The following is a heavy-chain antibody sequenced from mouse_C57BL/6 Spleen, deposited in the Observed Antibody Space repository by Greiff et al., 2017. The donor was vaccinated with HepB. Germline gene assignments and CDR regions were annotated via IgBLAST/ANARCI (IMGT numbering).Heavy chain of an antibody. Sequence: VQLKESGAELARPGASVKLSCKASGYTFTSYGISWVKQRTGQGLEWIGEIYPRSGNTYYNEKFKGKATLTADKSSSTAYMELRSLTSEDSAVYFCAREGITTVPWFAYWGQGTLVTVSA. V-gene: IGHV1-81*01. CDR3: AREGITTVPWFAY. CDR2: IYPRSGNT. CDR1: GYTFTSYG. J-gene: IGHJ3*01. D-gene: IGHD1-1*01.